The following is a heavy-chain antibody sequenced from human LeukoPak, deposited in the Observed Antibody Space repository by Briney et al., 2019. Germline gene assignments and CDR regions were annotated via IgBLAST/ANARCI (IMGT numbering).Heavy chain of an antibody. CDR1: GFTLDDYA. CDR2: INWNSGTI. CDR3: VKSSGFWTGPFDY. D-gene: IGHD3/OR15-3a*01. V-gene: IGHV3-9*03. J-gene: IGHJ4*02. Sequence: PGGSLRLSCAASGFTLDDYAMHWVRQAPWKGLEWVSGINWNSGTIAYADSVKGRFTISRDNAKNSLYLQMNSLRPEDMAVYYCVKSSGFWTGPFDYWGQGIWVTVSS.